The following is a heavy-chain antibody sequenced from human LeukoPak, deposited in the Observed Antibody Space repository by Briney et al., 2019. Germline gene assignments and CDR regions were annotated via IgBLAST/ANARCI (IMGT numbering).Heavy chain of an antibody. Sequence: PGGSLRLSCAASGFTFSSYAMSWVSQAPGKGLEWVSVISGSGRSTYYADSVKGRFTISRDNSKNTLYLQMNSLRAEDTAVYYCAKDQGTYCSTTSCYAPDAFDIWGQGTMVTVSS. CDR2: ISGSGRST. V-gene: IGHV3-23*01. CDR1: GFTFSSYA. D-gene: IGHD2-2*01. J-gene: IGHJ3*02. CDR3: AKDQGTYCSTTSCYAPDAFDI.